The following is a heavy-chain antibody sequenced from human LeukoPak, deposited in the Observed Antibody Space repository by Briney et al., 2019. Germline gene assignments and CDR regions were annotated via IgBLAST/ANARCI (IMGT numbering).Heavy chain of an antibody. D-gene: IGHD3-22*01. CDR1: GFTFSSYG. CDR2: IRYDGSNK. Sequence: GGSLRLSCAASGFTFSSYGMHWVRQAPGKGLEWVAFIRYDGSNKYYADSVKGRFTISRDNSKNTLYLQMNSLRAEDTAVYYCAKGSGYYYDSSGYYLGYWGQRTLVTVSS. V-gene: IGHV3-30*02. CDR3: AKGSGYYYDSSGYYLGY. J-gene: IGHJ4*02.